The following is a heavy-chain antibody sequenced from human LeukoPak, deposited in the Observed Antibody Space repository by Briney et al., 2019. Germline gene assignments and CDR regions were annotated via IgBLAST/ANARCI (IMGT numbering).Heavy chain of an antibody. CDR1: GSTFSSYN. J-gene: IGHJ3*02. CDR3: ARDGMSGSPYAFDI. CDR2: ISISHSHI. Sequence: GGSLRLSCAASGSTFSSYNMNWVRQAPGKGLEWVSSISISHSHISYADSVKGRFTISRDNAKNSLFLQMNSLRAEDTALYYCARDGMSGSPYAFDIWGQGTMVTVSS. D-gene: IGHD1-26*01. V-gene: IGHV3-21*01.